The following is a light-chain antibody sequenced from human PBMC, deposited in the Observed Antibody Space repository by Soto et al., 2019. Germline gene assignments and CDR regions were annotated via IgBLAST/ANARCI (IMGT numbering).Light chain of an antibody. CDR1: QSVSSN. Sequence: EIVMTQSPATLSVSPGERATIACRASQSVSSNLAWYQQKPGQAPRLLIYGASTRATGIPARFSGSGSETEFTLTISSLQSEDFAVYYCQHYNNWTFGQGTKVDIK. J-gene: IGKJ1*01. V-gene: IGKV3-15*01. CDR3: QHYNNWT. CDR2: GAS.